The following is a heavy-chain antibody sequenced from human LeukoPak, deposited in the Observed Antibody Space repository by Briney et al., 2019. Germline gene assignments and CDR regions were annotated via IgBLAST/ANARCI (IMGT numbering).Heavy chain of an antibody. V-gene: IGHV3-23*01. CDR1: GFNFRSYA. CDR3: AKDRDLVVVPAAPFDY. J-gene: IGHJ4*02. CDR2: ISSSGDST. Sequence: PGGSLRLSCAAFGFNFRSYAMSWVRQAPGKGLEWVSAISSSGDSTYYADSVKGRFTISRDNSKNTLYLQMTSLRADDTAIYYCAKDRDLVVVPAAPFDYWGQGTLVTVSS. D-gene: IGHD2-2*01.